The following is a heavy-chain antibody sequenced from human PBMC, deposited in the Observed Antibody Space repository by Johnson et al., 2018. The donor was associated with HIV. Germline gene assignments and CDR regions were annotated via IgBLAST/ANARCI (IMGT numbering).Heavy chain of an antibody. J-gene: IGHJ3*02. Sequence: VQLVESGGGLVQPGRSLRLSCSASGFIFDYYAMHWVRQPPGKGLEWVSSITGSGGTYYADSVRGRFTISRDNFENTFYLQMNSLRAGDTALYYCARERGGAFDIWGQGTMVTVSS. CDR2: ITGSGGT. CDR3: ARERGGAFDI. V-gene: IGHV3-23*04. CDR1: GFIFDYYA.